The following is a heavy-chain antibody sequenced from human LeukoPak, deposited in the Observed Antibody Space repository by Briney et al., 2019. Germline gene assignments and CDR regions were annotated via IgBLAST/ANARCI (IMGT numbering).Heavy chain of an antibody. CDR1: GGSFSGYY. CDR3: ARLAALVTLDY. Sequence: SETLSLTCAVYGGSFSGYYWSWIRQPPGKGLEWIGEINHSGSTNYNSSLKSRVTISVDTSKNQFSLKLRSVTAADTAVYYCARLAALVTLDYWGQGTLVTISS. J-gene: IGHJ4*02. D-gene: IGHD5-18*01. CDR2: INHSGST. V-gene: IGHV4-34*01.